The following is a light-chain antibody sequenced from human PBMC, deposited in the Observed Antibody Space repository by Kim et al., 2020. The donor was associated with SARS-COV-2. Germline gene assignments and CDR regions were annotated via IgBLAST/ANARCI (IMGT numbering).Light chain of an antibody. V-gene: IGLV1-40*01. Sequence: QRFTVACPWTFASIGAGYGIHWYQQVPEAAPKLLIYGHTNHPSGVPDRFSGSKSDTSASLASTGLQPEDEADYYCQSYDSSLNSYVFGTGTKVTVL. CDR3: QSYDSSLNSYV. CDR1: FASIGAGYG. J-gene: IGLJ1*01. CDR2: GHT.